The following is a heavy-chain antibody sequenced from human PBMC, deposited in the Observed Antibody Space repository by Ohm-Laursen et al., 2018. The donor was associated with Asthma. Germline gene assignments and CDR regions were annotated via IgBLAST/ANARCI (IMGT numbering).Heavy chain of an antibody. CDR3: ARLDWALSVFDL. D-gene: IGHD3-9*01. CDR2: MHSSGGA. V-gene: IGHV4-59*02. J-gene: IGHJ5*02. Sequence: SETLSLTWAVSGGSVSGYYWSWIRQPPGRGLEWIAYMHSSGGANYNPSLQSRVTLSVDTSNNRVSLRLSFVTAADTALYFCARLDWALSVFDLWGQGALVTVAS. CDR1: GGSVSGYY.